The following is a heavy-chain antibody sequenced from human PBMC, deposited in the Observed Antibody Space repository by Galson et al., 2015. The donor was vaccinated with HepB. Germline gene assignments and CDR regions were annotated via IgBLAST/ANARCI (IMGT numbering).Heavy chain of an antibody. V-gene: IGHV5-10-1*01. Sequence: QSGAEVKKPGESLKISCKGSGYSFTSYWISWVRQMPGKGLEWMGRIDPSDSYTNYSPSFQGHVTLSADKSISTAYLQWSSLKASDTAMYYCASRISPSGYYYYYMDVWGKGTTVTVSS. J-gene: IGHJ6*03. CDR2: IDPSDSYT. D-gene: IGHD2-21*01. CDR3: ASRISPSGYYYYYMDV. CDR1: GYSFTSYW.